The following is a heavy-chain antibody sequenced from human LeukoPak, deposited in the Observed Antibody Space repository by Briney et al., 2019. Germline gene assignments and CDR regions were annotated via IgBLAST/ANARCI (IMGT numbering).Heavy chain of an antibody. Sequence: GGSLRLSCAASGFIFSSYAMSWVRQAPGKGLEWVSSISQNGGTYYAESVKGRFTISRDNSKNTLYLQMNSLRAEDTAVYYCAKRVAVTGITFYFDYWGQGTLVTVSS. V-gene: IGHV3-23*01. D-gene: IGHD2-21*02. CDR2: ISQNGGT. CDR3: AKRVAVTGITFYFDY. CDR1: GFIFSSYA. J-gene: IGHJ4*02.